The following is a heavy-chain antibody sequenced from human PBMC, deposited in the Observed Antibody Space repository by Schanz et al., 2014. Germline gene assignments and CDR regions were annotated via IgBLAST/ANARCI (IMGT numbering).Heavy chain of an antibody. CDR2: ISDSGDST. D-gene: IGHD2-2*01. CDR3: AKVAPAATYLDS. Sequence: EVHLLESGGGLVQPGGSLRISCAASGFNFKAYAMTWIRQAPGKGLEWVSDISDSGDSTHYADSVKGRFTISRDNAKNSLFLQMNSLSAEDTAVYYCAKVAPAATYLDSWGLGTLVTVSS. CDR1: GFNFKAYA. V-gene: IGHV3-23*01. J-gene: IGHJ4*02.